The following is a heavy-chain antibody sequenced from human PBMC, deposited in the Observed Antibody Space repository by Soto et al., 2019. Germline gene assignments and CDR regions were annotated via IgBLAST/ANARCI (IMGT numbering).Heavy chain of an antibody. Sequence: PGGSLRLSCAASGFTCSYAWMNWSRQAPGKGLEWVGRIKSYANGGTTDYAAPVKGRFTISRDDSRNTVYLQMNSLITEDTAVYYCSTNWATSRDWGQGTLVTVSS. D-gene: IGHD3-10*01. CDR2: IKSYANGGTT. CDR3: STNWATSRD. CDR1: GFTCSYAW. J-gene: IGHJ4*02. V-gene: IGHV3-15*03.